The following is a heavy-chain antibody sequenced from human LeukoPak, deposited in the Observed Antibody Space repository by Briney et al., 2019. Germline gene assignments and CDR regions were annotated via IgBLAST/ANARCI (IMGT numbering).Heavy chain of an antibody. V-gene: IGHV3-23*01. D-gene: IGHD5-18*01. Sequence: GGSLRLSCAASGFTFSSYAMSWVRQAPGKGLEWVSAISGSGRSTYYADSVKGRFTISRDNSKNTLYLQMNSLRAEDTAVYYCAKGRGYSYGFSDYWGQGTLVTVSS. CDR3: AKGRGYSYGFSDY. CDR2: ISGSGRST. J-gene: IGHJ4*02. CDR1: GFTFSSYA.